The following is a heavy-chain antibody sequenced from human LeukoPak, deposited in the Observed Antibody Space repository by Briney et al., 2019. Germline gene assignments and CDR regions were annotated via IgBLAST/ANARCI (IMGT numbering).Heavy chain of an antibody. CDR3: VKDIWAAWGYYFDY. CDR2: ISGSGGST. D-gene: IGHD3-16*01. Sequence: GGSLRLSCAASGFTFSSYAMSWVRQAPGKGLEWVSAISGSGGSTYYADSVKGRFTISRDNSKNTLYLQMNSLRAEDTAVYYCVKDIWAAWGYYFDYWGQGTLVTVSS. V-gene: IGHV3-23*01. J-gene: IGHJ4*02. CDR1: GFTFSSYA.